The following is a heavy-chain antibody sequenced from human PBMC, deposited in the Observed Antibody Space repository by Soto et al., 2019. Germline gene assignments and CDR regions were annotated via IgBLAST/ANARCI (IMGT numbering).Heavy chain of an antibody. J-gene: IGHJ6*02. CDR3: ARDFSNFKDFWSGYGMDV. CDR1: GYTFTGYY. D-gene: IGHD3-3*01. CDR2: INPNSGGT. V-gene: IGHV1-2*04. Sequence: ALVKVSCRASGYTFTGYYMHWGRQAPGEGPEWMGWINPNSGGTNYAQKFQGWVTMTRDTSISTAYMELSRLRSDDTAVYYCARDFSNFKDFWSGYGMDVCGQGTTVTVSS.